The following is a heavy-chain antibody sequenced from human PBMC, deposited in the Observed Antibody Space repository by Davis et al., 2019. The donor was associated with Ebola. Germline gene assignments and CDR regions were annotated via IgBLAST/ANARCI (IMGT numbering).Heavy chain of an antibody. CDR3: ARRGTSSWYAGWSDP. CDR2: LYHGGGT. V-gene: IGHV4-59*08. CDR1: GGYISGYY. Sequence: SETLSLTCTVSGGYISGYYWSWIRQPPGKGLEWIGNLYHGGGTNYSPSLKSRLTISVDTSKNQFSLELSSVTAADTAMYYCARRGTSSWYAGWSDPWGQGTLVTVSS. D-gene: IGHD6-13*01. J-gene: IGHJ5*02.